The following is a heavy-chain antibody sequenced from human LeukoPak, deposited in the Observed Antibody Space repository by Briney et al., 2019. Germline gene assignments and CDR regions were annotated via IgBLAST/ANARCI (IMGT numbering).Heavy chain of an antibody. CDR1: GFTFSTYG. CDR2: IKQDGSEK. D-gene: IGHD5-18*01. V-gene: IGHV3-7*01. J-gene: IGHJ4*02. Sequence: GGSLRLSCAASGFTFSTYGMSWVRQAPGKGLEWVANIKQDGSEKNYVDSVKGRFTVSRDNAKNSLSLQMNSLRVEDTAVYYCARGIDTATYYFDYWGQGTLVTVSP. CDR3: ARGIDTATYYFDY.